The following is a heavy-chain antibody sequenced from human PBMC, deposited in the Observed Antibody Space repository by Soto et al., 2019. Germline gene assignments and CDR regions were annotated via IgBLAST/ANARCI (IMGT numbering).Heavy chain of an antibody. CDR2: IYWNDDK. V-gene: IGHV2-5*01. D-gene: IGHD5-18*01. Sequence: QITLKESGPTLVKPTQTLTLTCTFSGFSLSTSGVGVGWIRQPPGEALEWLALIYWNDDKRYSPSLKSRLTITKDTSKNQVVLTMTNMDPVDTATYYCAHSSSGYSYGMGAFDIWGQGTMVTVSS. CDR1: GFSLSTSGVG. CDR3: AHSSSGYSYGMGAFDI. J-gene: IGHJ3*02.